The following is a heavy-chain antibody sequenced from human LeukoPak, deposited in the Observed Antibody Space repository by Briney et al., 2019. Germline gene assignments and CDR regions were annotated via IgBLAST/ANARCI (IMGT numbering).Heavy chain of an antibody. V-gene: IGHV3-48*04. Sequence: GGSLRLSCAASGFTFSSYSMNWVRQAPGKGLEWVSYISSSSSTIYYADSVKGRFTISRDNAKNSLYLQMNSLRAEDTAVYYCARARWLQLKGFFDYWGQGTLVTVSS. CDR3: ARARWLQLKGFFDY. J-gene: IGHJ4*02. CDR1: GFTFSSYS. CDR2: ISSSSSTI. D-gene: IGHD5-24*01.